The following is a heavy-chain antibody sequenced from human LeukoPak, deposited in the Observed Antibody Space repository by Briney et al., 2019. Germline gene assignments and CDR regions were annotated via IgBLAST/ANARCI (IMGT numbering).Heavy chain of an antibody. CDR3: AKLLTGGYNSGQNDY. Sequence: GGSLRLSCAASGFTFSSYGMHWVRQAPGKGLEWVAVISYDGSNKYYADSVKGRFTISRDNSKNTLYLQMNSLRAEDTAVYYCAKLLTGGYNSGQNDYWGQGILVTVSS. CDR2: ISYDGSNK. CDR1: GFTFSSYG. V-gene: IGHV3-30*18. D-gene: IGHD5-18*01. J-gene: IGHJ4*02.